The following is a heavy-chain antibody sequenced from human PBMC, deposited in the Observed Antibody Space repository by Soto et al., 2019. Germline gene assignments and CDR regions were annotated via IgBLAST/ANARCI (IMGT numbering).Heavy chain of an antibody. D-gene: IGHD2-8*01. V-gene: IGHV1-69*13. CDR3: ARDNGGILDAFDI. CDR2: IIPIFGTA. Sequence: ASVKVSCKASGGTFSSYAISWVRQAPGQGLEWMGGIIPIFGTANYAQKFQGRVTITADESTSTAYMELSSLRSEDTAVYYCARDNGGILDAFDILGQGTMVTVSS. J-gene: IGHJ3*02. CDR1: GGTFSSYA.